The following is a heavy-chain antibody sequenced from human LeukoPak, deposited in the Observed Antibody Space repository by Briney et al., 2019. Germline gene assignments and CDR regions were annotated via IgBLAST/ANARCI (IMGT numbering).Heavy chain of an antibody. D-gene: IGHD3-10*01. V-gene: IGHV3-11*06. CDR2: ISSSSSYK. CDR3: ARGGTMVRGVITSSDY. Sequence: GGSLRLSCAASGFTFSDYYMSWIRQAPGKGLEWVSYISSSSSYKNYADSVKGRFTISRDSAKNSLYLQMNSLRAEDTAVYYCARGGTMVRGVITSSDYWGQGTLVTVSS. CDR1: GFTFSDYY. J-gene: IGHJ4*02.